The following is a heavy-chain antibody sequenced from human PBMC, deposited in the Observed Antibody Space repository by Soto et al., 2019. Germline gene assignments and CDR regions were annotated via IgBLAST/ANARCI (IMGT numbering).Heavy chain of an antibody. CDR2: IKQDGSEK. CDR3: AKVVVVPAARYYYYMDV. J-gene: IGHJ6*03. Sequence: GGSLRLSCAASGFTFSSYWMSWVRQAPGKGLEWVANIKQDGSEKYYVDSVKGRFTISRDNAKNSLYLQMNSLRAEDTAVYYCAKVVVVPAARYYYYMDVWGKGTTVTVSS. CDR1: GFTFSSYW. V-gene: IGHV3-7*01. D-gene: IGHD2-2*01.